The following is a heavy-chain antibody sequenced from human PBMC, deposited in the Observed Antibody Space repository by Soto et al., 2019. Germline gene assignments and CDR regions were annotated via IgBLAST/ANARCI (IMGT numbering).Heavy chain of an antibody. CDR3: TTGVEAAVWAPSSFGY. Sequence: GESLKISCAASGFTFSNAWMSWVRQAPGKGLEWVGRIKSKTDGGTTDYAAPVKGRFTISRDDSKNTLYLQMNSLKTEDTTVYYCTTGVEAAVWAPSSFGYRGQGTLVTVSS. V-gene: IGHV3-15*01. D-gene: IGHD6-13*01. CDR1: GFTFSNAW. J-gene: IGHJ4*02. CDR2: IKSKTDGGTT.